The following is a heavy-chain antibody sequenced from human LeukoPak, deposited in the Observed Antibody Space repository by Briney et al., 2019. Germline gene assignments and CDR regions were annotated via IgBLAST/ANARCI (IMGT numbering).Heavy chain of an antibody. V-gene: IGHV3-7*01. J-gene: IGHJ3*02. CDR3: ARDPHFGAFDI. CDR1: GFTFSSYW. D-gene: IGHD3-3*01. CDR2: IKQDGSEK. Sequence: GGSLRLSCAASGFTFSSYWMSWVRQAPGKGLEWVANIKQDGSEKYYVDSVKGRFIISRDNAKNSVYLQMDSLRAEDTAVYYCARDPHFGAFDIWGLGTMVTVSS.